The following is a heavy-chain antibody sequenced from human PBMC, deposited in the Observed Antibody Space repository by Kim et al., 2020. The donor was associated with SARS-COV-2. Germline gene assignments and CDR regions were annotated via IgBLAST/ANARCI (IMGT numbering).Heavy chain of an antibody. CDR3: TRRREGGLGELSWNYYYYGMDV. D-gene: IGHD3-16*02. CDR2: IRSKANSYAT. Sequence: GGSLRLSCAASGFTFSGSAMHWVRQASGKGLEWVGRIRSKANSYATAYAASVKGRFTISRDDSKNTAYLQMNSLKTEDTAVYYCTRRREGGLGELSWNYYYYGMDVWGQGTTVTVSS. J-gene: IGHJ6*02. CDR1: GFTFSGSA. V-gene: IGHV3-73*01.